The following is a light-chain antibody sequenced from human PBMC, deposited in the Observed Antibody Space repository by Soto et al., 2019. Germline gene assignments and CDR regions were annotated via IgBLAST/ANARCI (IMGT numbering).Light chain of an antibody. V-gene: IGKV3-15*01. CDR3: QQYKNWPPIT. CDR1: QSLSSS. CDR2: GAS. J-gene: IGKJ5*01. Sequence: EIVMTQSPATLSVSPGEGAPLSCRASQSLSSSLAWYQQRPGQAPRLLIYGASTRATGIPARFSGSGFGTEFTLTISSLQSEDFAVYYCQQYKNWPPITFGQGTRLEIK.